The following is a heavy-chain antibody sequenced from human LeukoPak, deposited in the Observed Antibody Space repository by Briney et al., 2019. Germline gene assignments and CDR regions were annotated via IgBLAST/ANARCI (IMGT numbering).Heavy chain of an antibody. J-gene: IGHJ4*02. CDR3: ARDGEWELPDY. D-gene: IGHD1-26*01. CDR2: IYHSGST. Sequence: SETLSLTCTVSGYSISSGYYWGWIRQPPGKGLGWIGSIYHSGSTYYNPSLKSRVTISVDTSKNQFSLKLSSVTAADTAVYYCARDGEWELPDYWGQGTLVTVSS. V-gene: IGHV4-38-2*02. CDR1: GYSISSGYY.